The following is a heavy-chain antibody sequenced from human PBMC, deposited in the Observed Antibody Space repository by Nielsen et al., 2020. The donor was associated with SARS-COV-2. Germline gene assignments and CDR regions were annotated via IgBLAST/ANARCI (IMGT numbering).Heavy chain of an antibody. CDR2: IIPIFGTA. J-gene: IGHJ6*02. Sequence: SVKVSCKASGGTFSSYAISWVRQAPGQGLEWMGGIIPIFGTANYAQKFQGRVTITADESTSTAYMELSSLRSEDTAVYYCARDTYDFWSGYYYYYYGMDVWGQGTTVTVSS. CDR1: GGTFSSYA. D-gene: IGHD3-3*01. CDR3: ARDTYDFWSGYYYYYYGMDV. V-gene: IGHV1-69*13.